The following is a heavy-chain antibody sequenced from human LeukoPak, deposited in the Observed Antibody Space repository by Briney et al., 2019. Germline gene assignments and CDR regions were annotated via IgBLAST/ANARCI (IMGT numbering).Heavy chain of an antibody. CDR3: AREESGSSGGYYMDV. J-gene: IGHJ6*03. CDR2: IYSGGST. Sequence: PGRSLRLSCAASGFTVSSNYMSWVRQAPGKGLEWVSVIYSGGSTNYADSVKGRFTISRDNSKNTLYLQMNRLRAEDTAVYYCAREESGSSGGYYMDVWGKGTTVTVSS. CDR1: GFTVSSNY. D-gene: IGHD1-26*01. V-gene: IGHV3-53*05.